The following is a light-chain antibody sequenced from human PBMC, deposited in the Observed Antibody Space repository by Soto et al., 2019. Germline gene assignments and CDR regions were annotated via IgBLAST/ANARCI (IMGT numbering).Light chain of an antibody. CDR2: GAY. V-gene: IGKV1-27*01. Sequence: IQMTQSPSSLSASVGDRVTITCRASQVIGNYLAWYQQKPGKVPKLLIYGAYTLQSGVPSRFSGSGSGTDFTLTISSLRPEDVAIYYCQKYNSGLITFGQGTRLEIK. J-gene: IGKJ5*01. CDR1: QVIGNY. CDR3: QKYNSGLIT.